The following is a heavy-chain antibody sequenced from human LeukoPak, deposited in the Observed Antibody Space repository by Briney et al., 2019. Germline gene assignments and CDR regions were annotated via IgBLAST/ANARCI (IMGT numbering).Heavy chain of an antibody. CDR1: GFAFSGYG. CDR3: AKYSSSSNYYYGMDV. CDR2: ISYDGNNK. J-gene: IGHJ6*02. Sequence: PGGSLRLSCAASGFAFSGYGMHWVRQAPGKGLEWVALISYDGNNKYYADSVKGRFTISRDNSKNTRYLQMNSLRPEDTAVYYCAKYSSSSNYYYGMDVWGQGTTVTVSS. D-gene: IGHD6-6*01. V-gene: IGHV3-30*18.